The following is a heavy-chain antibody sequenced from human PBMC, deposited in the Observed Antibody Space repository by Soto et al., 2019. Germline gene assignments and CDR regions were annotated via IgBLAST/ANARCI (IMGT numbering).Heavy chain of an antibody. D-gene: IGHD6-13*01. CDR2: IYPGDSDT. V-gene: IGHV5-51*01. Sequence: GESLKLSCKGSGYSFTSYWIGWVRQMPGKGLEWMGIIYPGDSDTRYSPSFQGQVTISADKSISTAYLQWSSLKASDTAMYYCARHEFAGREQGRAAAGKGPPGGYYYYYMDVWGKGTTVTVSS. CDR1: GYSFTSYW. CDR3: ARHEFAGREQGRAAAGKGPPGGYYYYYMDV. J-gene: IGHJ6*03.